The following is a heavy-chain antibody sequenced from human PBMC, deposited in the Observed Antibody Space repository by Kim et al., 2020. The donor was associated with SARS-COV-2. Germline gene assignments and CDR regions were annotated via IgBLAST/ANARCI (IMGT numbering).Heavy chain of an antibody. V-gene: IGHV3-11*01. D-gene: IGHD1-26*01. J-gene: IGHJ4*01. CDR2: ISSSGSSI. CDR1: GFTFSDYY. Sequence: GGSLRLSCAASGFTFSDYYMNWIRQAPGKGLEWVSFISSSGSSIYYADSVKGRFTISRDNAKNSLYLQMNSLRADGDTAVYYCARVRGGGGYSGFDYWG. CDR3: ARVRGGGGYSGFDY.